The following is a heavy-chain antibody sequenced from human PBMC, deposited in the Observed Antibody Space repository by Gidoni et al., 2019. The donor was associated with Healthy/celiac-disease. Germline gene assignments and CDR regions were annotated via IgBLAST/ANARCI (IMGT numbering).Heavy chain of an antibody. CDR2: IYHSGST. D-gene: IGHD3-22*01. Sequence: QVQLQESGPGLVKTSETLSLTCAVSGYSISSGYYWGWIRPPPGKGLEWIGSIYHSGSTYYNPSLKSRVTISVDTSKNQFSLKLSSVTAADTAVYYCARESVSMIPFDYWGQGTLVTVSS. V-gene: IGHV4-38-2*02. J-gene: IGHJ4*02. CDR1: GYSISSGYY. CDR3: ARESVSMIPFDY.